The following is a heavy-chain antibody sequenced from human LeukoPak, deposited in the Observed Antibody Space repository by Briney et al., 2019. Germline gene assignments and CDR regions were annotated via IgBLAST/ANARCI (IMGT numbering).Heavy chain of an antibody. V-gene: IGHV3-7*02. J-gene: IGHJ4*02. CDR3: ARAQWRRPDY. D-gene: IGHD5-12*01. CDR2: IKQDGSET. CDR1: EFTFSGYW. Sequence: GGSLRLSCAASEFTFSGYWMSWFRQAPGKGLEWVATIKQDGSETDYVDSVKGRFTISRDNAKNSLYLQMNSLRIEDTAVYYCARAQWRRPDYWGQGTPVTVSS.